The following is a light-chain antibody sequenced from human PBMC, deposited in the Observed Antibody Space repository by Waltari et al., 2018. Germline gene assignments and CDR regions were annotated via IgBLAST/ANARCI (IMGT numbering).Light chain of an antibody. CDR1: QRISMF. Sequence: DIQLTQSPPSLSASVGDRVTITCRASQRISMFLNWYQQKPRKAPNLLIYGASSLQRGVPSRFSGSGSGTEFTLTISSLHPEDFATYYCQQTYSTHLTFGGGTKVEIK. CDR2: GAS. J-gene: IGKJ4*01. CDR3: QQTYSTHLT. V-gene: IGKV1-39*01.